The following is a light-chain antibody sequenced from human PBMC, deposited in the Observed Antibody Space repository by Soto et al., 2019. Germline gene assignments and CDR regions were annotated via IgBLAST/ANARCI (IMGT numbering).Light chain of an antibody. Sequence: VLTQSPGTLSLSPGERATLSCRASQSVSSSYLAWYQQKPGQAPRLLIYGASSRATGIPDRFSGSGSGTDFTLTISRLEPEDFAVYYCQQYGSSPPLTFGGGTKVDIK. V-gene: IGKV3-20*01. CDR1: QSVSSSY. J-gene: IGKJ4*01. CDR3: QQYGSSPPLT. CDR2: GAS.